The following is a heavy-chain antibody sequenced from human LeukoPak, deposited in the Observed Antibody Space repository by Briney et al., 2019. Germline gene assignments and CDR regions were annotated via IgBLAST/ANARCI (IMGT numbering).Heavy chain of an antibody. V-gene: IGHV4-38-2*02. J-gene: IGHJ6*02. D-gene: IGHD3-10*01. CDR1: GYSISSGYY. CDR2: IYHSGST. CDR3: ANLGDVLLWFGEFNHYGMDV. Sequence: SETLSLTCTVSGYSISSGYYWGWIRQPPGKGLEWIGSIYHSGSTYYNPSLKSRVTISVDTSKNQFSLKLSSVTAADTAVYYCANLGDVLLWFGEFNHYGMDVWGQGTTVTVSS.